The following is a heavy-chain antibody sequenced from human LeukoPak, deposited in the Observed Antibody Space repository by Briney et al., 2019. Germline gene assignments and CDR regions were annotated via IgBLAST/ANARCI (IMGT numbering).Heavy chain of an antibody. D-gene: IGHD2-2*01. CDR1: GGSISSGSYY. Sequence: SQTLSLTCTVSGGSISSGSYYWSWIRQPAGRGLEWIGRIYTSGSTNYNPSLESRLTISLDTSKNQFSLKLSSVTAADTAVYYCAREDARSVPTAISPLDYWGQGTLVTVSS. CDR3: AREDARSVPTAISPLDY. CDR2: IYTSGST. V-gene: IGHV4-61*02. J-gene: IGHJ4*02.